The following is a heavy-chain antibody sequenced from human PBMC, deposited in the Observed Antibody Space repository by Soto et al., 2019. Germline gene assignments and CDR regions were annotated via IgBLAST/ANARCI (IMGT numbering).Heavy chain of an antibody. CDR2: IWYDGSNK. D-gene: IGHD2-2*01. V-gene: IGHV3-33*01. CDR1: GFTFRSYG. J-gene: IGHJ4*02. CDR3: ASSSSTSPYYFDY. Sequence: GGSLRLSCAASGFTFRSYGRHWVRQAPGKGLEWVAVIWYDGSNKYYADSVKGRFTISRDNSKNTLYLQMNSLRAEDTAVYYCASSSSTSPYYFDYWGQGTLVTVSS.